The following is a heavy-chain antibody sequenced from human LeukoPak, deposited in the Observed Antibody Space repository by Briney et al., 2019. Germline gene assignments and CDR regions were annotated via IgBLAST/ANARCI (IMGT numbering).Heavy chain of an antibody. V-gene: IGHV4-59*02. D-gene: IGHD2-21*02. CDR2: IYYSGSS. CDR1: GGSVSIYH. J-gene: IGHJ5*02. Sequence: SETLSLTCTVSGGSVSIYHWSWIRQPPGKGLEWIGYIYYSGSSNCNPSLKSRVTMSLDTSKNQFSLNLRSVTAADTAVYYCARVHDYNWFDPWGQGTLVTVSS. CDR3: ARVHDYNWFDP.